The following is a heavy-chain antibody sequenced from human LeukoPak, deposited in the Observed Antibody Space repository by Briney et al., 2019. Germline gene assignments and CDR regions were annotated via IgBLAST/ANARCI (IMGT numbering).Heavy chain of an antibody. V-gene: IGHV1-69*04. J-gene: IGHJ4*02. CDR2: IIPILGIA. Sequence: ASVKVSCKASGGTFSSYAISWVRQAPGQGLEWMGRIIPILGIANYAQKFQGRVTITADKSTSTAYMELSSLRSEDTAVYYCARDGAPSYDILTGPHFDYWGQGTLVTVSS. CDR3: ARDGAPSYDILTGPHFDY. D-gene: IGHD3-9*01. CDR1: GGTFSSYA.